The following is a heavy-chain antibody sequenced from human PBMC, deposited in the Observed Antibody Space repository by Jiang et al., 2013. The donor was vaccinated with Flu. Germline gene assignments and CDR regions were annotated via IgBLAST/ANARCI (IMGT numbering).Heavy chain of an antibody. CDR3: AKAFSDILTGSGPKTYYYYYYVDV. J-gene: IGHJ6*03. CDR2: ISGDGGST. CDR1: GFTFDDYA. V-gene: IGHV3-43*02. Sequence: QLVESGGGVVQPGGSLRLSCAASGFTFDDYAMHWVRQAPGKGLEWVSLISGDGGSTYYADSVKGRFTISRDNSKNSLYLQMNSLRTEDTALYYCAKAFSDILTGSGPKTYYYYYYVDVWGKGTTVTVSS. D-gene: IGHD3-9*01.